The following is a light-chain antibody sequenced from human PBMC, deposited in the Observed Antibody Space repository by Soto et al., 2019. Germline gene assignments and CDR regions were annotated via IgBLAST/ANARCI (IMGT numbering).Light chain of an antibody. Sequence: DIQMTQSPSTLSASVGDRVTITCRASQSIDTALAWYQQKPGKAPNLLIYRASNLESGVPSRFSGSGSGTEFTLAISSLQPDDFATYYCQQAASFPITFGQGTRLEIK. CDR1: QSIDTA. J-gene: IGKJ5*01. CDR3: QQAASFPIT. CDR2: RAS. V-gene: IGKV1-5*03.